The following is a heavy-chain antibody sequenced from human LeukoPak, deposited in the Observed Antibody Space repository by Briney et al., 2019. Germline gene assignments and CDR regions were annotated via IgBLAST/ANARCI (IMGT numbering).Heavy chain of an antibody. D-gene: IGHD3-22*01. CDR1: GGSFSGHY. Sequence: SETLSLTCAVYGGSFSGHYWSWIRQPPGKGLEWIGEINHSGSTNYNPSLKSRVTISVDTSKNQFSLKLGSVTAADTAVYYCARGPNPDYYDSSGYPGDFDYWGQGTLVTVSS. CDR2: INHSGST. CDR3: ARGPNPDYYDSSGYPGDFDY. J-gene: IGHJ4*02. V-gene: IGHV4-34*01.